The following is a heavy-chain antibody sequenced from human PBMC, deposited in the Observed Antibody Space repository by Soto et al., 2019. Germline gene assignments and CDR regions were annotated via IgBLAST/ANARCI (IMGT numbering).Heavy chain of an antibody. D-gene: IGHD3-22*01. J-gene: IGHJ5*02. V-gene: IGHV4-59*01. CDR1: GGSISSYY. CDR3: ASGGLLGHYYDSHWFDP. Sequence: PSETLSLTCTVSGGSISSYYWSWIRQPPGKGLEWIGYIYYSGSTNYNPSLKSRVTISVDTSKNQFSLKLSSVTAADTAVYYCASGGLLGHYYDSHWFDPCGQRTLVTVSS. CDR2: IYYSGST.